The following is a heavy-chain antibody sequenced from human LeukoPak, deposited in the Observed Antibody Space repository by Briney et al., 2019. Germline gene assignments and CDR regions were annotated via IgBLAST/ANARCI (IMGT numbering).Heavy chain of an antibody. D-gene: IGHD3-10*01. CDR2: ITGSGDTI. CDR1: AITFSTYE. V-gene: IGHV3-48*03. CDR3: AMEYYYGSGKDYMDV. Sequence: GSLRLSCAASAITFSTYEMNWVRQAPGKGLEWVSYITGSGDTINYADSVKGRFTISRDNAANSLYLQMNSLRAEDTAVYYCAMEYYYGSGKDYMDVWGKGTMVTVSS. J-gene: IGHJ6*03.